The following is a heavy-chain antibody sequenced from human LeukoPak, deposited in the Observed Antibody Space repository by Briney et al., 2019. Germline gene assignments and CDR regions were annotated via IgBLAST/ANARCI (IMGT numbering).Heavy chain of an antibody. CDR1: GGSISSYY. CDR3: ARVGSHCSSTSCYSWLHYYYYGMDV. V-gene: IGHV4-59*12. D-gene: IGHD2-2*01. CDR2: IYYSGST. Sequence: NSSETLSLTCTVSGGSISSYYWSWIRQPPGKGLEWIGYIYYSGSTNYNPSLKSRVTMSVDTSKNQFSLKLSSVTAADTAVYYCARVGSHCSSTSCYSWLHYYYYGMDVWGQGTTVTVSS. J-gene: IGHJ6*02.